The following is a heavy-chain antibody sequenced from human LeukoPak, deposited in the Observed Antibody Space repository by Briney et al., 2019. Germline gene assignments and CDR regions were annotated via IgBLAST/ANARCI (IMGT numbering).Heavy chain of an antibody. CDR1: GGSISSYY. J-gene: IGHJ4*02. CDR2: IYYSGST. CDR3: ARGIAVAGTIHFDY. D-gene: IGHD6-19*01. V-gene: IGHV4-59*01. Sequence: SETLSLTCTVSGGSISSYYWSWIRQPPGKGLEWIGYIYYSGSTNYNPSLKSRVTISVDTSKNQFSLKLSSVTAADTAVYYCARGIAVAGTIHFDYWGQGTLVTVSS.